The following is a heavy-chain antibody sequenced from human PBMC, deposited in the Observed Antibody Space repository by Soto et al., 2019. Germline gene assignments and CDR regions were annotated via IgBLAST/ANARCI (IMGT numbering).Heavy chain of an antibody. CDR2: IIPFFGTS. CDR1: GGTFSSYP. D-gene: IGHD1-26*01. Sequence: QVQLVQSGAEVKKPGSSVKVSCEASGGTFSSYPINWVRQVPGQGLEWMGGIIPFFGTSNYAQKFQGRVTITADESTSTAYMELRSLRSEDTAVYYCARVGHITNYGMAVWGQGTTVTVSS. CDR3: ARVGHITNYGMAV. J-gene: IGHJ6*02. V-gene: IGHV1-69*01.